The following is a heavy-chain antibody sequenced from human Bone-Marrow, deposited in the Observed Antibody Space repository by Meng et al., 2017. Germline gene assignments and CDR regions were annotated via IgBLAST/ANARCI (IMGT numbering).Heavy chain of an antibody. CDR3: ARDQMAAGGNGQSGY. CDR2: VYYSGYT. V-gene: IGHV4-31*03. J-gene: IGHJ4*02. Sequence: QVQLQESGPGLVKPSQTLSLTCTVSGGSISSGGYYWSWIRQHPGKGLEWIGYVYYSGYTYYNPSLKSRVIISVDTSKNQLSLNLSSVTAADTAVYYCARDQMAAGGNGQSGYWGQGTLVTVSS. D-gene: IGHD4-23*01. CDR1: GGSISSGGYY.